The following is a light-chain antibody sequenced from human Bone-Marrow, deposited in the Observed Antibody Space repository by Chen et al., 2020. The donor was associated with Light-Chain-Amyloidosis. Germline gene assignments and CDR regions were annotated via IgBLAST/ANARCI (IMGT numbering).Light chain of an antibody. Sequence: QSVLTQPPSVSAAPGQRVTISCSGSTSNIGNNDVNWYQQLPGKAPKLLIFYDDLLPSGVSDRFSGSTSGTSASLAIGGLQSEDEADYYCAAWDDSLNALMFGGGTKLTVL. V-gene: IGLV1-36*01. CDR3: AAWDDSLNALM. J-gene: IGLJ3*02. CDR1: TSNIGNND. CDR2: YDD.